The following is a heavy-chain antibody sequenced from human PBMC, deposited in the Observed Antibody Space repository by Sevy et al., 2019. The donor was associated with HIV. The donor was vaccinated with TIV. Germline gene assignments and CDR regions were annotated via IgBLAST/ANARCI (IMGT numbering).Heavy chain of an antibody. Sequence: SETLSLTCTVSGGSISSSSYYWGWIRPPPGKGLEWIGSIYYSGSTYYNPSLTSPVTISVDTSKNQFSLKLSSVTAADTAVYYCARLGTTVTTVGFDYWGQGTLVTVSS. CDR2: IYYSGST. CDR3: ARLGTTVTTVGFDY. CDR1: GGSISSSSYY. J-gene: IGHJ4*02. D-gene: IGHD4-17*01. V-gene: IGHV4-39*01.